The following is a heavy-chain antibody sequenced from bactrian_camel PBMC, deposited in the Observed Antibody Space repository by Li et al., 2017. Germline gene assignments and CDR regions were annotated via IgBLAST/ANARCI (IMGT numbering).Heavy chain of an antibody. CDR1: GYTGSRYL. V-gene: IGHV3S57*01. CDR3: AADPRPDWNGGPCHARSPYDY. CDR2: ISGRGDV. Sequence: SGGGSAQAGGSLRLSCTRSGYTGSRYLLAWFRQAPGKGREVVATISGRGDVYYADSVKGRFTFSRDDAETTLFLQMNNLKPEDTAMYYCAADPRPDWNGGPCHARSPYDYWGQGTQVTVS. J-gene: IGHJ4*01. D-gene: IGHD8*01.